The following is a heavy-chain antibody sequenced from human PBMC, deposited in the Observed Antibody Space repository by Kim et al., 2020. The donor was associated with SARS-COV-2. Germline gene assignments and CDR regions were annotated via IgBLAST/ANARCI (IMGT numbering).Heavy chain of an antibody. V-gene: IGHV3-15*01. D-gene: IGHD6-13*01. CDR1: GFTFSNAW. CDR3: ATVEGGGSTRDY. J-gene: IGHJ4*02. CDR2: IKSKADGGTT. Sequence: GGSLRLFCAASGFTFSNAWMSWVRQAPGKGLEWVGRIKSKADGGTTDYTAPVKGRFTISRDDSENTLYLQMSNLKSEDTAVYYCATVEGGGSTRDYWGQGTLVTVSS.